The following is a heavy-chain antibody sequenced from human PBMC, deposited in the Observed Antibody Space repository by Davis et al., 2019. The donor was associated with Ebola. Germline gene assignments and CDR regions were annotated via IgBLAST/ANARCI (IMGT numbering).Heavy chain of an antibody. CDR3: ARGITGTPQYYYYYGMDV. CDR1: GYTFTSYY. J-gene: IGHJ6*02. D-gene: IGHD1-20*01. V-gene: IGHV1-46*01. Sequence: ASVKVSCKASGYTFTSYYMHWVRQAPGQGLEWMGIINPSGGSTSYAQKFQGRVTITRDTSASTAYMELSSLRSEDTAVYYCARGITGTPQYYYYYGMDVWGQGTTVTVSS. CDR2: INPSGGST.